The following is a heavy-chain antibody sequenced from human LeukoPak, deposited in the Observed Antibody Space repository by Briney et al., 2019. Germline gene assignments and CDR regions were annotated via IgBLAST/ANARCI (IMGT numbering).Heavy chain of an antibody. Sequence: GGSLRLSCAASGFTFSNYWMSWVRQAPGKGLEWVANIKQDGSEKYYVDSVKGRFIISRDNARNSLYLQMNSLRADDTAVYYCAQLIEGAGFDYWGQGTLVTVSS. CDR2: IKQDGSEK. V-gene: IGHV3-7*01. J-gene: IGHJ4*02. CDR1: GFTFSNYW. D-gene: IGHD6-13*01. CDR3: AQLIEGAGFDY.